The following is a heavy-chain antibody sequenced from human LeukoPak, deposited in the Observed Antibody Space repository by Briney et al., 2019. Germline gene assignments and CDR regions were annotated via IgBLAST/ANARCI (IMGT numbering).Heavy chain of an antibody. CDR1: GFTFSSYG. J-gene: IGHJ4*02. D-gene: IGHD6-19*01. V-gene: IGHV3-30*02. Sequence: GGSLRLSCAASGFTFSSYGMHWVRQAPGKGLEWVAFIRYDGSNKYYADSVKGRFTISRDNSKNTLYLQMNSLRAEDTAVYYCAKDGASYSSGWLDFDYWGQGTLVTVSS. CDR2: IRYDGSNK. CDR3: AKDGASYSSGWLDFDY.